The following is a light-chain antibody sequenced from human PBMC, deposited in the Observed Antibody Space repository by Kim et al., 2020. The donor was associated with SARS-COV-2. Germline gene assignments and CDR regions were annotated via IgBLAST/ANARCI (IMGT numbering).Light chain of an antibody. Sequence: SLAPGATATRACRASRSVVSSLGWYPQEPGQSPRLLMYDACTRAPDIPVRCSGSGSGTDFTLTISSLEPEDFAVYYCQQSTNWSYSFGQGTKLEI. J-gene: IGKJ2*03. CDR2: DAC. CDR1: RSVVSS. CDR3: QQSTNWSYS. V-gene: IGKV3-11*01.